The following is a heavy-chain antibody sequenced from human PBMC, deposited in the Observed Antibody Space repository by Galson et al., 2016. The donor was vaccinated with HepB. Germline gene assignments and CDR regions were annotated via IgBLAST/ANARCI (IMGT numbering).Heavy chain of an antibody. Sequence: SETLSLTCTVSRGSVSHYYWSWMRLPPGKGLEWIGYIYYTGNTNYSPSLQSRVTISIDTSKDQFSLKLTSVTAADTGIYYCAGWNEGLDVWGQGTAVTVSS. V-gene: IGHV4-59*02. D-gene: IGHD1-1*01. J-gene: IGHJ6*02. CDR2: IYYTGNT. CDR1: RGSVSHYY. CDR3: AGWNEGLDV.